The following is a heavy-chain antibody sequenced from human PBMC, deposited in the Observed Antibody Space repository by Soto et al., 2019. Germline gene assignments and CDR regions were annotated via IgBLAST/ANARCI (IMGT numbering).Heavy chain of an antibody. J-gene: IGHJ5*02. D-gene: IGHD6-13*01. Sequence: QVQLVQSGAEVKEPGASVRVSCMASGYTFINFDISWVRQAAGQGLVWLGWMNPGSGKTGYVSKFQGRVAMTRDASTSTSHLELISLTSDDTVVYYCASMASAVTLNWFDPLGQGTMVTVS. CDR2: MNPGSGKT. CDR1: GYTFINFD. CDR3: ASMASAVTLNWFDP. V-gene: IGHV1-8*02.